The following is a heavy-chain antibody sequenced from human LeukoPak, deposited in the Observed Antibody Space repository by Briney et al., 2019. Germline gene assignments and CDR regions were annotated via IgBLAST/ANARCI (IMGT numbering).Heavy chain of an antibody. V-gene: IGHV3-33*01. CDR1: GFTISSYG. CDR3: VRGVGVSRFNYFDP. Sequence: TGGSLRLPCAASGFTISSYGMHWVRQAPGKGLEWVAVIRDDGNNKYYADSVKGRFTISRDNSKNTLFLQMNSLRDDDTAVYYCVRGVGVSRFNYFDPWGQGTLVVVSS. J-gene: IGHJ5*02. D-gene: IGHD5-24*01. CDR2: IRDDGNNK.